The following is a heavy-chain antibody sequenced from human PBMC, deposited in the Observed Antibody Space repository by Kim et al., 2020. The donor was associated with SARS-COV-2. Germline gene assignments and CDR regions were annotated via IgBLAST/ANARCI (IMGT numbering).Heavy chain of an antibody. CDR3: ARGYCSGGSCYGGFYGDYGYRPHFDY. Sequence: SETLSLTCAVYGGSFSGYYWSWIRQPPGKGLEWIGEINHSGSTNYNPSLKSRVTISVDTSKNQFSLKLSSVTAADTAVYYCARGYCSGGSCYGGFYGDYGYRPHFDYWGQGTLVTVSS. J-gene: IGHJ4*02. V-gene: IGHV4-34*01. CDR2: INHSGST. D-gene: IGHD2-15*01. CDR1: GGSFSGYY.